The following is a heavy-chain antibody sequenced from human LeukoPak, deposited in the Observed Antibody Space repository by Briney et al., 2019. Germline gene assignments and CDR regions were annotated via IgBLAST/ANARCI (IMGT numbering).Heavy chain of an antibody. CDR3: ARATIYDSSFMA. D-gene: IGHD3-22*01. J-gene: IGHJ3*01. Sequence: SETLSLTCTVSGGSISSSSYYWGWIRQPPGKGLEWIGSIYYSGSTYYNPSLKSRVTISVDTSKNQLSLKLSSVTAAGTAVYYCARATIYDSSFMAWGQGTMVTVSS. CDR1: GGSISSSSYY. CDR2: IYYSGST. V-gene: IGHV4-39*07.